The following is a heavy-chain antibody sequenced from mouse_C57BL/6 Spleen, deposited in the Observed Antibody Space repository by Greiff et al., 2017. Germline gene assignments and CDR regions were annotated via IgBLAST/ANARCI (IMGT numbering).Heavy chain of an antibody. Sequence: QVQLQQSGAELVRPGPSVKVSCKASGYAFTNYFIEWVKQRPGQGLEWIGVINPGGGGTNYTAKFKGKATLTADKSSSTAYMQLSSLTSDDSEVYFCARRDGYYDFDYWGQGTTLTVSS. V-gene: IGHV1-54*01. CDR3: ARRDGYYDFDY. J-gene: IGHJ2*01. CDR2: INPGGGGT. CDR1: GYAFTNYF. D-gene: IGHD2-3*01.